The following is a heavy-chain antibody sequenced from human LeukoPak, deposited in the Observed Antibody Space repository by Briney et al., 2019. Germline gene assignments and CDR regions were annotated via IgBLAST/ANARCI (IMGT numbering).Heavy chain of an antibody. V-gene: IGHV3-23*01. D-gene: IGHD3-10*01. Sequence: PGGSLRLSCAASGFTFSSYAMSWARQAPGKGLEWVSALSGSGGSTYYADSVKGRFTISRDNSKNTLYLQMNSLRAEDTAVYYCAKHRTYYYGSGSYLYFDYWGQGTLVTVSS. CDR2: LSGSGGST. CDR3: AKHRTYYYGSGSYLYFDY. J-gene: IGHJ4*02. CDR1: GFTFSSYA.